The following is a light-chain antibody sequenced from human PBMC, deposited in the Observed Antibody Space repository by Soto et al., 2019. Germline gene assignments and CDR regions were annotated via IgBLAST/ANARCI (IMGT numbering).Light chain of an antibody. Sequence: EIVMTQSPATLSVSPGERATLSCRASQSVSGNSAWYQQKPGQAPRLLIYGASTRATGLPARFSGSGSGTEFTLTISSLQSEDFALYYCQQYDHWPFTFGPGTKVDIK. CDR3: QQYDHWPFT. V-gene: IGKV3-15*01. J-gene: IGKJ3*01. CDR2: GAS. CDR1: QSVSGN.